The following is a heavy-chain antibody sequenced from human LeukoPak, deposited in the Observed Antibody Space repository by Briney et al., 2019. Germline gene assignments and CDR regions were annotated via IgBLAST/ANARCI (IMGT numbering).Heavy chain of an antibody. V-gene: IGHV5-51*01. CDR1: GYSFTYYW. CDR2: IYPGDSDT. D-gene: IGHD6-6*01. CDR3: ASQSIAARRDYWYFDL. J-gene: IGHJ2*01. Sequence: LGESLKISCKGSGYSFTYYWIGWVRQMPGKGLEWMGIIYPGDSDTRYSPSFQGQVTISADKSISTAYLQWSSLKASDTAMYYCASQSIAARRDYWYFDLRGRGTLVTVSS.